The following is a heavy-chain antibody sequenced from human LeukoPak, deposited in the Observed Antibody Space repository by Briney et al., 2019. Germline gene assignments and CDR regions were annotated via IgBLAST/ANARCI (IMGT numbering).Heavy chain of an antibody. CDR3: ARDYPDGTGSYYFDC. CDR2: IKYDGSEI. CDR1: GFTFSSSW. J-gene: IGHJ4*02. D-gene: IGHD5-24*01. Sequence: GESLRLSCAVSGFTFSSSWMSWVRQAPEKGLEWVADIKYDGSEIYYVDSVRGRFTISRDNAENSLYLQMNGLRAEDTAVYYCARDYPDGTGSYYFDCWGQGTMVTLCS. V-gene: IGHV3-7*01.